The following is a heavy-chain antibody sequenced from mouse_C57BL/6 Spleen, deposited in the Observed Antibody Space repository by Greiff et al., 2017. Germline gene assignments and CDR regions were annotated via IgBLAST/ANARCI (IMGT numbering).Heavy chain of an antibody. Sequence: VQLQQSGAELVKPGASVKISCKASGYAFSSYWMNWVKQRPGTGLEWIGQIYPGDGDTNYNGKFKGKATLTADKSSSTAYMQLSSLTSEDSAVNFCARAPYSNYFDYWGQGTTLTVSS. V-gene: IGHV1-80*01. CDR2: IYPGDGDT. CDR1: GYAFSSYW. CDR3: ARAPYSNYFDY. D-gene: IGHD2-5*01. J-gene: IGHJ2*01.